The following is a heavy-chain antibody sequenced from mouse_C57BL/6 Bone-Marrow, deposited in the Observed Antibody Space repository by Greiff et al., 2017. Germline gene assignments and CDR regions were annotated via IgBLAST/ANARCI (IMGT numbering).Heavy chain of an antibody. CDR1: GYAFTNYL. V-gene: IGHV1-54*01. CDR3: ARRSYYYGSRGFDY. J-gene: IGHJ2*01. CDR2: INPGSGGT. D-gene: IGHD1-1*01. Sequence: QVQLQQSGAELVRPGTSVKVSCKASGYAFTNYLIEWVKQRPGQGLEWIGVINPGSGGTNYNEKFKGKATLTADKSSSTAYMQLSSLTSEDSAVYFCARRSYYYGSRGFDYWGQGTTLTVSS.